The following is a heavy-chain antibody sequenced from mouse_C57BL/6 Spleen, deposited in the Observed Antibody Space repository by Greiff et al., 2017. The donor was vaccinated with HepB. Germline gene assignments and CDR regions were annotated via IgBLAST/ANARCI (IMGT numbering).Heavy chain of an antibody. D-gene: IGHD3-2*02. CDR1: GFNIKDDY. CDR3: TTETAQATYAMDY. CDR2: IDPENGDT. J-gene: IGHJ4*01. V-gene: IGHV14-4*01. Sequence: VQLKESGAELVRPGASVKLSCTASGFNIKDDYMHWVKQRPEQGLEWIGWIDPENGDTEYASKFQGKATITADTSSNTAYLQLSSLTSEDTAVYYCTTETAQATYAMDYWGQGTSVTVSS.